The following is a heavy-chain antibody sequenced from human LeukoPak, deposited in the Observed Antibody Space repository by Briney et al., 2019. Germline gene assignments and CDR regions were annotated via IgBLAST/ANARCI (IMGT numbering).Heavy chain of an antibody. J-gene: IGHJ6*02. CDR1: GFTFDDYA. Sequence: AGGSLRLSCAASGFTFDDYAMHWVRQAPGKGLEWVSGISWNSGSIGYAGSVKGRFTISRDNAKNSLYLQMNSLRAEDTALYYCAKDWAVAEDYYYGMDVWGQGTTVTVSS. D-gene: IGHD6-19*01. CDR3: AKDWAVAEDYYYGMDV. CDR2: ISWNSGSI. V-gene: IGHV3-9*01.